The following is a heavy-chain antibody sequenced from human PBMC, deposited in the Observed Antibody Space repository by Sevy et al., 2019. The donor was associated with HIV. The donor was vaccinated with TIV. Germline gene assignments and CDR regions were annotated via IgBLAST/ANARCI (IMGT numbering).Heavy chain of an antibody. V-gene: IGHV3-33*01. D-gene: IGHD3-3*01. CDR3: ARDRLGITISAEWGGGMDV. CDR2: IRYDGSDK. J-gene: IGHJ6*02. CDR1: GFTLSSYG. Sequence: GGSLRLSCVASGFTLSSYGMYWVRQAPGKGLEWVAVIRYDGSDKYYADSVKGRFTISRDNSKNTLYLQMKSLRAEDTPVYYCARDRLGITISAEWGGGMDVWGQGTTVTVSS.